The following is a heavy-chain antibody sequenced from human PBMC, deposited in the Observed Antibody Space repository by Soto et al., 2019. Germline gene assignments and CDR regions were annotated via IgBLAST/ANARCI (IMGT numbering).Heavy chain of an antibody. Sequence: SETLSLTCTVSGGSISNYYWSWIRQPPGKGLEWIGYIYYSGSTNYDPSLKSRVTISVDTSKNQFSLKLSSVTAADTAVYYCARGSTVNAFDIWGQGTMVTVSS. CDR2: IYYSGST. CDR3: ARGSTVNAFDI. D-gene: IGHD4-17*01. V-gene: IGHV4-59*01. CDR1: GGSISNYY. J-gene: IGHJ3*02.